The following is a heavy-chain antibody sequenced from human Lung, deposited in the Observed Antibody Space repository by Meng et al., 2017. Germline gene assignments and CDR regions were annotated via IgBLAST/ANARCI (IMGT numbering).Heavy chain of an antibody. CDR2: IHHSGST. CDR3: ARGPTTMAHDFDY. Sequence: QAPIQQGGAGVLKPSVPLSLTGVVTGGSFSDYYWSWIRQPTGKGLEWIGEIHHSGSTNYNPSLESRATISVDTSQNNLSLKLSSVTAADSAVYYCARGPTTMAHDFDYWGQGTLVTVSS. V-gene: IGHV4-34*01. CDR1: GGSFSDYY. D-gene: IGHD4-11*01. J-gene: IGHJ4*02.